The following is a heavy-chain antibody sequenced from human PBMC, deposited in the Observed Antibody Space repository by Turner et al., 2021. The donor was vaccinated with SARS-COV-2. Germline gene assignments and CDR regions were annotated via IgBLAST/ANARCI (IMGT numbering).Heavy chain of an antibody. V-gene: IGHV1-18*04. Sequence: QVPLVQSGAEAKKPEASVTLPCKASGYTFTGYGISWVRQAPGQGLVWMVCVSAFNGYTTYAPNLQDRVTMTSDTSSTTAYMDLRNLGSDVTSLYCCASWTRVWATGGIDYWGQGTLVTVSS. CDR1: GYTFTGYG. J-gene: IGHJ4*02. CDR2: VSAFNGYT. D-gene: IGHD7-27*01. CDR3: ASWTRVWATGGIDY.